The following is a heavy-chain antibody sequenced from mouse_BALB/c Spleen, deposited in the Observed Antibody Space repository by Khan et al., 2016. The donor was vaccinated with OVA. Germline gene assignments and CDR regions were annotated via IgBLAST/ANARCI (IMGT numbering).Heavy chain of an antibody. CDR1: GYTFTNYA. CDR2: INTYTGEP. J-gene: IGHJ1*01. V-gene: IGHV9-3-1*01. CDR3: ARGHWYFDV. Sequence: QSQLVQSGPELKKPGETVKISCKASGYTFTNYAVNWVRQAPGKGFKWMGWINTYTGEPTYADDFKGRFAFSLETSASAAYLQINNLKNEDTATYFCARGHWYFDVWGAGTTVTVSS.